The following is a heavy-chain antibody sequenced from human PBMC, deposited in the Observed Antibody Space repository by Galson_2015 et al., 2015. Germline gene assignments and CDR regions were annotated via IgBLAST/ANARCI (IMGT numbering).Heavy chain of an antibody. CDR2: IWYDGSNK. CDR1: GFTFSSYG. CDR3: ARDWGTVTTVYFDY. Sequence: SLRLSCAASGFTFSSYGMHWVRQAPGKGLEWVAVIWYDGSNKYYADSVKGRFTISRDNSKNTLYLRMNSLRAEDTAVYYCARDWGTVTTVYFDYWGQGTLVTVSS. D-gene: IGHD4-17*01. V-gene: IGHV3-33*01. J-gene: IGHJ4*02.